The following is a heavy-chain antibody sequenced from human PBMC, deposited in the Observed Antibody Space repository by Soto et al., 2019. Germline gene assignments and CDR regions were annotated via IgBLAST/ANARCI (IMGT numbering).Heavy chain of an antibody. D-gene: IGHD3-10*01. CDR1: GGSISSSSYY. J-gene: IGHJ4*02. CDR3: ARHQSGSGSHESPDYLDY. Sequence: SETLSLTCTVSGGSISSSSYYWGWIRQPPGKGLEWIGSIYYSGSTYYNPSLKSRVTISVDTSKNQFSLKLSSVTAADTAVYYCARHQSGSGSHESPDYLDYWGQGTLVTVSS. V-gene: IGHV4-39*01. CDR2: IYYSGST.